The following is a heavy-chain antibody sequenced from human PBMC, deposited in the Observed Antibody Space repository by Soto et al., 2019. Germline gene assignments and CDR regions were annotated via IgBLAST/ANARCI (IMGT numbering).Heavy chain of an antibody. CDR3: ARVSATGTRWFDP. V-gene: IGHV4-31*03. CDR2: ISYRGTP. CDR1: GGSFSSGAYY. D-gene: IGHD6-13*01. Sequence: QVQLQESGPGLVKPSQNLSLTCTVSGGSFSSGAYYWSWVRRHPGMGLEWIGYISYRGTPYYNPSLKSRLTISVDASKNQFSLRLGSVTAADTAVYYCARVSATGTRWFDPWGQGTLVTVSS. J-gene: IGHJ5*02.